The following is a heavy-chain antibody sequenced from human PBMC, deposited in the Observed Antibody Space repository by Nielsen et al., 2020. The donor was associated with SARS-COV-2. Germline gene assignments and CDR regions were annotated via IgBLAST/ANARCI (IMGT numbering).Heavy chain of an antibody. J-gene: IGHJ4*02. V-gene: IGHV3-21*01. CDR3: ARVPSSSTSYLFGY. CDR1: GFTFSSYS. CDR2: ISSISSYI. Sequence: GGSLRLSCAASGFTFSSYSMNWVRQAPGKGLDWVSSISSISSYIYYADSVKGRFTISRDNAKNSLYLQMNSLRAEDTAVYYCARVPSSSTSYLFGYWGQGTLVTVSS. D-gene: IGHD2-2*01.